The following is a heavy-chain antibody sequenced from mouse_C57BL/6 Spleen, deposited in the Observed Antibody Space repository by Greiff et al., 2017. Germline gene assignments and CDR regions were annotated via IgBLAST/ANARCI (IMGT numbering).Heavy chain of an antibody. D-gene: IGHD2-4*01. CDR1: GYAFTNYL. J-gene: IGHJ1*03. CDR2: INPGSGGT. CDR3: ARRAYDYDGDWYFDV. V-gene: IGHV1-54*01. Sequence: VQLQESGAELVRPGTSVKVSCKASGYAFTNYLIEWVKQRPGQGLEWIGVINPGSGGTNYNEKFKGKATLTADKSSSTAYMQLSSLTSEDSAVYFCARRAYDYDGDWYFDVGGTGTTVTVSA.